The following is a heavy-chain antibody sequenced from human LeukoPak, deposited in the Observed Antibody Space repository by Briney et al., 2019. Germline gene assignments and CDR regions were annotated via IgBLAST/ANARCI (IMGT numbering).Heavy chain of an antibody. CDR1: GGPISSSNW. CDR3: VRSSTYHLFDD. Sequence: SGTLSLTCAVSGGPISSSNWWSWVRQPPGKGLEWIGEIYHSGSTNYYPSLKSRVTILLDKSKNQFSLKLSSVTAADTAVYYCVRSSTYHLFDDWGQGTLVTVSS. J-gene: IGHJ4*02. V-gene: IGHV4-4*02. CDR2: IYHSGST. D-gene: IGHD2-15*01.